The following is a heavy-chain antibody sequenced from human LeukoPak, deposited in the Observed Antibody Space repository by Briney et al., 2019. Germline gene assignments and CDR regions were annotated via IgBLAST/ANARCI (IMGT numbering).Heavy chain of an antibody. CDR2: INPKSGDT. CDR3: AREWDYYAF. Sequence: GASVKVSCKASGYTFTDYYMHWVRQAPEQGLEWMGWINPKSGDTRYAQKFQGRVTMTRDSSITTAYMDLSSLRSDDTAVYYCAREWDYYAFWGQGTLVTVSS. V-gene: IGHV1-2*02. J-gene: IGHJ4*02. CDR1: GYTFTDYY.